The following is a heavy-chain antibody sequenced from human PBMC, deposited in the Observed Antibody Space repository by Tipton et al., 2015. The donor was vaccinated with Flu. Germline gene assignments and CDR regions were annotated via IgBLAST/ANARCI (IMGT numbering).Heavy chain of an antibody. CDR2: VSPKSGDT. CDR1: GYTFNDYD. J-gene: IGHJ4*02. CDR3: ARPGYSSGCYAGALDY. V-gene: IGHV1-8*01. D-gene: IGHD6-19*01. Sequence: QLVQSGAEVKKPGASVKVSCKTSGYTFNDYDIIWVRQATGQGLEWVGRVSPKSGDTAYAQKFQGRVTINSDTSTSTVYLELRSLRSEDTAVYYCARPGYSSGCYAGALDYWGQGTLVTVSS.